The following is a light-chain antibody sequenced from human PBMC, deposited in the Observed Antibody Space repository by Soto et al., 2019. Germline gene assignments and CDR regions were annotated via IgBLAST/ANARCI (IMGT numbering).Light chain of an antibody. Sequence: EIVLTQSPGTLSLSPGERATLSCRASQSVSSSYLAWYQQKPGQAPRLLIYGASSRATGIPDRFSGSGSGTEFTLTISRLQPDDFATYLCHSRAFGQGTRLEIK. CDR2: GAS. CDR3: HSRA. V-gene: IGKV3-20*01. CDR1: QSVSSSY. J-gene: IGKJ5*01.